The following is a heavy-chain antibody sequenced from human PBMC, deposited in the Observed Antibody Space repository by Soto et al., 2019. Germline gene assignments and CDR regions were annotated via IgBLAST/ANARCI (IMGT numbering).Heavy chain of an antibody. CDR2: ISSYNGDT. Sequence: QVQLVQSGAEVKKPGASVKVSCKASGYTFTSYGISWVRQAPGQGLEWMGWISSYNGDTNYAQKLQGRVTMTTDTSTSTAYMEVRSLGADDTAVYYCARDLDSASYYRFWGQGTLVTVSS. D-gene: IGHD1-26*01. CDR1: GYTFTSYG. J-gene: IGHJ4*02. CDR3: ARDLDSASYYRF. V-gene: IGHV1-18*01.